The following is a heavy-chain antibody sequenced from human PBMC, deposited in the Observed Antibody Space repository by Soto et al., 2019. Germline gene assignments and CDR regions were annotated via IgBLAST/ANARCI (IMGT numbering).Heavy chain of an antibody. CDR1: GGTFSSYA. Sequence: QVQLVQSGAEVKKPGSSVKVSCKASGGTFSSYAISWVRQAPGQGLEWMGGIIPISGTANYAQKFPGRVTITADASTSTAYMELSSLRSEDTAVYYCARSQGSSTSLEIYYYYYYGMDVWGQGTTVTVSS. V-gene: IGHV1-69*01. J-gene: IGHJ6*02. CDR3: ARSQGSSTSLEIYYYYYYGMDV. CDR2: IIPISGTA. D-gene: IGHD2-2*01.